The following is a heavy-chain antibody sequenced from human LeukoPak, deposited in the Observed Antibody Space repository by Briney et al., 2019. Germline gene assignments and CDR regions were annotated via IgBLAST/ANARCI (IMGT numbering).Heavy chain of an antibody. V-gene: IGHV1-18*04. CDR3: AMTSHESALYWFDP. Sequence: ASVKDSCKASGCTFTGHYMHWVRQAPGQGLEWMGWISGYNGNTNYAQKFQGRVTMTTDTSASTAYMELRSLRSDDTAVYYCAMTSHESALYWFDPWGQGTLVNVSS. D-gene: IGHD2-2*01. CDR2: ISGYNGNT. CDR1: GCTFTGHY. J-gene: IGHJ5*02.